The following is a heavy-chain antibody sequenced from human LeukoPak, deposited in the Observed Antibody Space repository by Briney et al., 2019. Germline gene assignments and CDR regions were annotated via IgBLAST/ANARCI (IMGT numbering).Heavy chain of an antibody. D-gene: IGHD1-7*01. CDR2: VDPEDGET. CDR3: ATDRAPTGTQPCLNLDV. J-gene: IGHJ6*04. Sequence: ASVKVSCKVSGYTFTDYNMHWVQQAPGKGLEWMGLVDPEDGETIYAEKFQGRVTITADTSTDTAYMELSSLRSEDTAVYYCATDRAPTGTQPCLNLDVWGKGTTVTVSS. V-gene: IGHV1-69-2*01. CDR1: GYTFTDYN.